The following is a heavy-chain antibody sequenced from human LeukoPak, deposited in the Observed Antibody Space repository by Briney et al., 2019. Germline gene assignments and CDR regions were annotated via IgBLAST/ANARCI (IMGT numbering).Heavy chain of an antibody. CDR2: IYYSGST. Sequence: LRLSCAASGFTFSNTWMSWVRQAPGKGLEWIGYIYYSGSTNYNPSLKSRVTISVDTSKNQFSLKLSSVTAADTAVYYCARGYPDYYDSSGYYDAFDIWGQGTMVTVSS. CDR1: GFTFSNTW. D-gene: IGHD3-22*01. CDR3: ARGYPDYYDSSGYYDAFDI. J-gene: IGHJ3*02. V-gene: IGHV4-59*01.